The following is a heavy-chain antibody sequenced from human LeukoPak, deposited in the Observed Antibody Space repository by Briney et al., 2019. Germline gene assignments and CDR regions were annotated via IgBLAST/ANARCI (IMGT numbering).Heavy chain of an antibody. CDR3: AREGVWYGGNSEGYYFDY. CDR1: GYTFTSYA. Sequence: GASVKVSCKASGYTFTSYAMNWVRQAPGQGLEWMGWINTNTGNPTYAQGFTGRFVFSLDTSVSTAYLQISSLKAEDTAVYYCAREGVWYGGNSEGYYFDYWGQGTLVTVST. D-gene: IGHD4-23*01. CDR2: INTNTGNP. V-gene: IGHV7-4-1*02. J-gene: IGHJ4*02.